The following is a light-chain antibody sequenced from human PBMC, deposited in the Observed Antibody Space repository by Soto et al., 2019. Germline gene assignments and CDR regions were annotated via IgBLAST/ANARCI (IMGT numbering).Light chain of an antibody. CDR1: RSDVGGYKY. V-gene: IGLV2-14*01. CDR3: TPYTSRSTVI. Sequence: QSALTQPASVSGPPGQSISIPCIGTRSDVGGYKYVSWYQQHPGKDPKLLIYEVTNRPSGVHNRFSGSKSGSTAYLTTSGLQAEDETDYYCTPYTSRSTVIFGGGTK. CDR2: EVT. J-gene: IGLJ2*01.